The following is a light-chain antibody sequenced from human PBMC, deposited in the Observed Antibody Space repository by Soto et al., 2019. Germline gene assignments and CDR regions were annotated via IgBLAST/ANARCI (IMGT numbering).Light chain of an antibody. V-gene: IGKV3-11*01. Sequence: EVRLSQSPCTLSLSTGERATLSCRASQNIDNKLVWYQQKPGQAPRLLIYGASTRATGIPARFSGSVSGSDFTLTISSLEPEDFAVYYCQQRSNWPSTFGQGTKV. J-gene: IGKJ1*01. CDR1: QNIDNK. CDR2: GAS. CDR3: QQRSNWPST.